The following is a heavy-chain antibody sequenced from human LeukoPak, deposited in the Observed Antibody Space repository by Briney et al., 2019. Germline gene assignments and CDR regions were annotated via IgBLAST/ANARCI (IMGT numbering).Heavy chain of an antibody. CDR3: ARTDTTSSSWLRYYYYGMDV. V-gene: IGHV3-48*03. CDR1: GFTFSSYE. J-gene: IGHJ6*02. Sequence: PGGSLRLSCAAPGFTFSSYEMNWVRQAPGKGLEWVSYISSSGSTIYYADSVKGRFTISRDNAKNSLYLQMNSLRAEDTAVYYCARTDTTSSSWLRYYYYGMDVWGQGTTVTVSS. CDR2: ISSSGSTI. D-gene: IGHD6-13*01.